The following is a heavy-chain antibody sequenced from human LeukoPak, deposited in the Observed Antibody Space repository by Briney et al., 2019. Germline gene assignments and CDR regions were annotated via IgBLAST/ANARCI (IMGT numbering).Heavy chain of an antibody. J-gene: IGHJ4*02. CDR1: GFSLSPRGVG. CDR3: ARVGTILFDY. Sequence: SGPTLVNPTQTLTLTCTFSGFSLSPRGVGVGWIRQPPGKALERLALIYWNDNKRDSPSLKSRLTITKDTSKNQVVLTMTNMDPVDTATYYCARVGTILFDYWGQGTLVTVSS. CDR2: IYWNDNK. D-gene: IGHD2-21*01. V-gene: IGHV2-5*01.